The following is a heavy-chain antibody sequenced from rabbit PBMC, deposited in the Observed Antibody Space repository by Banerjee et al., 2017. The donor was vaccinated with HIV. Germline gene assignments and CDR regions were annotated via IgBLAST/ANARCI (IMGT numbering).Heavy chain of an antibody. CDR1: GFSFSSSYY. CDR3: ARGYAGYGGYDYANYFKL. CDR2: IYTGSGST. V-gene: IGHV1S45*01. J-gene: IGHJ4*01. Sequence: QEQLEESGGDLVKPEGSLTLTCTASGFSFSSSYYMCWVRQAPGKGLEWIGCIYTGSGSTDYASWVNGRFTISKTSSTTVTLQLNSLTAADTATYFCARGYAGYGGYDYANYFKLWGPGTLVTVS. D-gene: IGHD6-1*01.